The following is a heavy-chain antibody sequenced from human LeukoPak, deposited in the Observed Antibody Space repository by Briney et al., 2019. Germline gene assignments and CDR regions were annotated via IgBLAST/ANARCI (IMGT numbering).Heavy chain of an antibody. CDR2: INHSGST. V-gene: IGHV4-34*01. CDR1: GGSFSGYY. D-gene: IGHD2-2*01. Sequence: PSETLSLTCAVYGGSFSGYYWSWIRQPPGKGLEWIGEINHSGSTNYNPSLKSRVTISVDTSKNQFSLKLSSVTAADTAVYYCASLWPYQLSAFDIWGQGTMVNVSS. CDR3: ASLWPYQLSAFDI. J-gene: IGHJ3*02.